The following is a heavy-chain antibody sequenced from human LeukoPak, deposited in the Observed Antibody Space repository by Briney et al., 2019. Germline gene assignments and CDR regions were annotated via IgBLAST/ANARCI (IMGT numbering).Heavy chain of an antibody. D-gene: IGHD3-10*01. V-gene: IGHV1-3*03. Sequence: GASVKVSCKSSGYTFISYAMHWVRQAPGQRLEWMGWMNAGNGNTKYSQKFQGRVTITRDTSASTAYMELSSLKSEDMAVYYCAREGSMVRGVGIFGFDYWGQGTLVTVSS. CDR1: GYTFISYA. CDR3: AREGSMVRGVGIFGFDY. CDR2: MNAGNGNT. J-gene: IGHJ4*02.